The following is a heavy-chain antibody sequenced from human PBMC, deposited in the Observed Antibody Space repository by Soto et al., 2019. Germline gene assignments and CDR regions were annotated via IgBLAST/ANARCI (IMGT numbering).Heavy chain of an antibody. CDR2: IYYSGST. V-gene: IGHV4-30-4*01. CDR1: GGSISSGDYY. J-gene: IGHJ3*02. Sequence: QVQLQESGPGLVKPSQTLSLTCTVSGGSISSGDYYWSWIRQPPGKGLEWIGYIYYSGSTYYNPSLKSRVTISVNTSKNPFSLKLSSVTAADTAVYYCARVVPGGYDAFDIWGQGTMVTVSS. D-gene: IGHD3-22*01. CDR3: ARVVPGGYDAFDI.